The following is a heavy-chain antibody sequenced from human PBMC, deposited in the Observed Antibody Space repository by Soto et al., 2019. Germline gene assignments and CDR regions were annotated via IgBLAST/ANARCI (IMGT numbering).Heavy chain of an antibody. Sequence: ASVKVSCKASGYTFTMYGSNWVRQAPGQGLDWMGWISSSNGNVEYTQNLQGRVTMTIDTSISTAYLQWSSLKASDSAMYYCARLTGLPHYHAMDVWGQGTTVTVSS. CDR1: GYTFTMYG. J-gene: IGHJ6*02. CDR2: ISSSNGNV. D-gene: IGHD3-9*01. CDR3: ARLTGLPHYHAMDV. V-gene: IGHV1-18*01.